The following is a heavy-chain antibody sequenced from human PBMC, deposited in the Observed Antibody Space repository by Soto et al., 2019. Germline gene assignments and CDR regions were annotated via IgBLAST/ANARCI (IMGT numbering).Heavy chain of an antibody. V-gene: IGHV1-2*02. CDR1: GYTFTGYY. J-gene: IGHJ4*01. CDR3: ARGTPLRRYYFDY. Sequence: ASVKVSCKASGYTFTGYYMHWVRQAPGQGLEGMGWINPTGGGTNYAQKFQDRLTMTRNTSISTAYMELSRLRSDDTAVYYCARGTPLRRYYFDYWGQGTLVTVSS. D-gene: IGHD4-17*01. CDR2: INPTGGGT.